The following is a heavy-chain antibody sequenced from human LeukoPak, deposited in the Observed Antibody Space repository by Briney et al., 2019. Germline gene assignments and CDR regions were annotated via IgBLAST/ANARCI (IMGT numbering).Heavy chain of an antibody. D-gene: IGHD3-10*01. Sequence: GGSLRLSCAASVASLLTRWMSWVRQVPGKGLEWVATIKEDEIERHYADSAKDRFTISRDNAKNSVYLQMNSLRVEDTAVYYCASAAGWEFAYWGQGTLVTVSS. CDR3: ASAAGWEFAY. CDR2: IKEDEIER. J-gene: IGHJ4*02. CDR1: VASLLTRW. V-gene: IGHV3-7*01.